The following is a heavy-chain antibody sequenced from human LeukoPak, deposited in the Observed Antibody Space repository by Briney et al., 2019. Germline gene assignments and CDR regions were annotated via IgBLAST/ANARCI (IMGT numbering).Heavy chain of an antibody. CDR1: GYSISGAYY. CDR2: IYHSGNT. D-gene: IGHD6-13*01. Sequence: SETLSLTCTVSGYSISGAYYWGWIRQPPGKGLEWIGSIYHSGNTYYNPSLKSRVTISVDTSKNHFSLKLTSVTAADTAVYYCARIATAGIYYMDVWGKGTTVTVSS. CDR3: ARIATAGIYYMDV. J-gene: IGHJ6*03. V-gene: IGHV4-38-2*02.